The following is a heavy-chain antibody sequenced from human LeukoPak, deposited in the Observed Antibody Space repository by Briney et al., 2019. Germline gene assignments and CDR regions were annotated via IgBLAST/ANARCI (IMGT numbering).Heavy chain of an antibody. CDR3: ARGTRNWQVTMIVGSRYFDY. Sequence: SETLSLTCAVSGYSISSGIYYWGWIRQPPGKGLEWIGSVFYGGSTYYNPSLKSRVTISVDTSKNQFSLKLSSVTAADTAVYYCARGTRNWQVTMIVGSRYFDYWGQGTLVTVSS. V-gene: IGHV4-39*01. D-gene: IGHD3-22*01. CDR2: VFYGGST. J-gene: IGHJ4*02. CDR1: GYSISSGIYY.